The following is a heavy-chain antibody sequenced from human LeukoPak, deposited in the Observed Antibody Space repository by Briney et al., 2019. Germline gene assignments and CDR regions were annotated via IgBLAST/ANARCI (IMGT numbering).Heavy chain of an antibody. D-gene: IGHD6-19*01. CDR1: GFSFSTYS. CDR2: IYNSGSKT. V-gene: IGHV3-23*05. CDR3: SKDVVPDSGWDLDY. J-gene: IGHJ4*02. Sequence: PGGSLRLSCTASGFSFSTYSMTWVRQGPGKGLEWVSSIYNSGSKTFYADSVKGRFTIPRDNSKSTLYLQMNSLTAEDTAIYYCSKDVVPDSGWDLDYWGQGTLVTVSS.